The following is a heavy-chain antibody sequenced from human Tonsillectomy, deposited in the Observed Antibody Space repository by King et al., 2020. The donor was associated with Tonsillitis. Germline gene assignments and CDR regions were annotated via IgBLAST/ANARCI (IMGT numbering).Heavy chain of an antibody. CDR3: AKGGATKTGYHAPFDY. D-gene: IGHD3-9*01. Sequence: VQLVESGGGLVQRGGSLRLSCAASGFTFSSYAMSWVRQAPGKGLEWVSAISGSGGSTYYADSVKGRFTISRDNSKNTLYLQKNNLRAEDTAVYYCAKGGATKTGYHAPFDYWGQGTLVTVSS. CDR2: ISGSGGST. V-gene: IGHV3-23*04. CDR1: GFTFSSYA. J-gene: IGHJ4*02.